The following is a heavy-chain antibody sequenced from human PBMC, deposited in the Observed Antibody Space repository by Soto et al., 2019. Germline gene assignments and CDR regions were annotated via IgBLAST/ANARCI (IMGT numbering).Heavy chain of an antibody. CDR3: ARCGFIAAAWSSDSNYYYGMDV. V-gene: IGHV3-21*01. Sequence: GGSLRLSCAASGFTFSSYSMNWVRQAPGKGLEWVSSISSSSSYIYYADSVKGRFTISRDNAKNSLYLQMNSLRAEDTAVYYCARCGFIAAAWSSDSNYYYGMDVWGQGTTVTVSS. CDR1: GFTFSSYS. CDR2: ISSSSSYI. D-gene: IGHD6-13*01. J-gene: IGHJ6*02.